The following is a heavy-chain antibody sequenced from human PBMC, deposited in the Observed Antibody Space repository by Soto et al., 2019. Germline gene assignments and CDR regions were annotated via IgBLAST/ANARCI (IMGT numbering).Heavy chain of an antibody. CDR3: ARGYTSSPLFEDYFDY. CDR2: INPDGSEK. D-gene: IGHD6-13*01. Sequence: GGSLRLSCAASGFTFSRFWMTWVSQAPGKGLEWVANINPDGSEKYSVDSVKGRFTIYRDNVKNSLYLQMNNLRAEDTAVYFCARGYTSSPLFEDYFDYWGQGALDTVSS. V-gene: IGHV3-7*04. J-gene: IGHJ4*02. CDR1: GFTFSRFW.